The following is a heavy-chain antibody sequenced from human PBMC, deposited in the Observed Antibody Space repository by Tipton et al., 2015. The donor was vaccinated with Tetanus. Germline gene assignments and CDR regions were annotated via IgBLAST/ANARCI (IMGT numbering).Heavy chain of an antibody. D-gene: IGHD3-16*02. J-gene: IGHJ6*02. CDR3: ARMGAEFGGVIVSYYYYCGRDV. CDR2: IYTSGST. Sequence: GLVKPSETLSLTCTVSGGSISSYYWSWIRQPAGKGLEWIGRIYTSGSTNYNPSLKSRVTMSVDTSKNQFSLKLSSVTAADTAVYYCARMGAEFGGVIVSYYYYCGRDVWGQGTPVTVSS. CDR1: GGSISSYY. V-gene: IGHV4-4*07.